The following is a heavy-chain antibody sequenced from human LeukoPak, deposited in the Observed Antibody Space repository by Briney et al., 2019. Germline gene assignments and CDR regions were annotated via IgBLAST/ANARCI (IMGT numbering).Heavy chain of an antibody. CDR2: IYYSGST. CDR1: GGSISSYY. V-gene: IGHV4-59*01. D-gene: IGHD2-2*01. CDR3: ARDRGPAVGYDY. J-gene: IGHJ4*02. Sequence: SETLSLTCTVSGGSISSYYWSWIRQPPGKGLEWIGYIYYSGSTNYNPSLKSRVTIPVDTSKNQFSLKLSSVTAADTAVYYCARDRGPAVGYDYWGQGTLVTVSS.